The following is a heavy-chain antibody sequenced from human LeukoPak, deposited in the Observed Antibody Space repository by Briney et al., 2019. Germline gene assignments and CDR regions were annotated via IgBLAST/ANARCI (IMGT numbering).Heavy chain of an antibody. J-gene: IGHJ4*02. Sequence: GGSLRLSCAASGFIFSHYPMHWVRQAPGKGLEWVAVISFDGSNEYYSDSVKGRFAISRDNSKNTLYLQMSSLRAEDTAVYYCAGARLVWTKYFDCWGQGTLVTVSS. CDR3: AGARLVWTKYFDC. CDR1: GFIFSHYP. CDR2: ISFDGSNE. V-gene: IGHV3-30*09. D-gene: IGHD2-8*01.